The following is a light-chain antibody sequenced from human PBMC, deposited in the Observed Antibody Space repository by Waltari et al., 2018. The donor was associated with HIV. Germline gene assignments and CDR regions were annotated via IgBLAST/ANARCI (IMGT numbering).Light chain of an antibody. V-gene: IGLV1-36*01. CDR2: HAR. Sequence: QSVLTQPPSVSAAPGQRVTISSSGSSSNIANSAVYCYQQFPGMPPKLAMSHARLPPSGVPDRFSGSKSGTSASLTIYGVQSQDEADYYCATWDDSLTAWVFGGGSKVTVL. CDR1: SSNIANSA. J-gene: IGLJ3*02. CDR3: ATWDDSLTAWV.